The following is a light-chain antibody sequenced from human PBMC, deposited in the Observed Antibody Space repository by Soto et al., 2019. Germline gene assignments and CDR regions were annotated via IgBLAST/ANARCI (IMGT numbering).Light chain of an antibody. V-gene: IGLV2-14*01. CDR3: SSFTGGSTSYV. J-gene: IGLJ1*01. CDR1: SGDVGAYEF. CDR2: DVS. Sequence: QSVLTQPASVSGSPGQSIAISCTGTSGDVGAYEFVSWHQQHPGKAPKLMIYDVSRRPSGVSDRFSGSKSGNTASLIISGLQAEDEADYYCSSFTGGSTSYVFGTGTKLTVL.